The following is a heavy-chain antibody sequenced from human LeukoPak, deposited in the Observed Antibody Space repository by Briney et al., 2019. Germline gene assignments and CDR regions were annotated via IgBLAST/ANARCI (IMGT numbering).Heavy chain of an antibody. CDR2: IIPIFGTA. CDR3: ARGDLRGYSYGYYYGMDV. J-gene: IGHJ6*02. D-gene: IGHD5-18*01. V-gene: IGHV1-69*13. CDR1: GGTFSSYA. Sequence: GASVKVSCKASGGTFSSYAISWVRQAPGQGLEWMGGIIPIFGTANYAQKFQGRVTITADESTSTACMELSSLRSEDAAVYYCARGDLRGYSYGYYYGMDVWGQGTTVTVSS.